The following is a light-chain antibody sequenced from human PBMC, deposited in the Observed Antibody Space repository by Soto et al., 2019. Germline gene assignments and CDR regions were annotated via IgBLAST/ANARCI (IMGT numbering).Light chain of an antibody. J-gene: IGLJ2*01. Sequence: QSALTQPASVSGSPGQSITISCTGTSSDVGGYNYVSWYQQHPGKAPKLMIYDVSNRPSGVSNRFSGSKSGNTASLTISGLQAEDEADYYCSSYTSSSTLEGVVFCGGTTLTVL. CDR2: DVS. CDR3: SSYTSSSTLEGVV. CDR1: SSDVGGYNY. V-gene: IGLV2-14*01.